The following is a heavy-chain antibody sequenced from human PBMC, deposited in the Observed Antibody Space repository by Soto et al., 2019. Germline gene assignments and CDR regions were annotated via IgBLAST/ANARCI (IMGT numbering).Heavy chain of an antibody. D-gene: IGHD4-17*01. CDR2: INPNSGGT. CDR1: GYTFTGYY. V-gene: IGHV1-2*02. Sequence: QVQLVQSGAEVKKPGASVKVSCKASGYTFTGYYMHWVRQAPGQGLEWMGWINPNSGGTNYAQKLQGGVTMTRDTSISTAYMELSRLRSDDTAVYYCARDRDYEWLHIDYWGQGTLVTVSS. CDR3: ARDRDYEWLHIDY. J-gene: IGHJ4*02.